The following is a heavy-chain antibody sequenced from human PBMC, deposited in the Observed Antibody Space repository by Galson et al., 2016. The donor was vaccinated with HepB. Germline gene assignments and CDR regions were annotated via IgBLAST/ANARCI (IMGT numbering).Heavy chain of an antibody. CDR1: GFTFSIYA. V-gene: IGHV3-64D*06. J-gene: IGHJ1*01. D-gene: IGHD6-19*01. CDR2: ISGNGVTT. Sequence: SLRLSCAASGFTFSIYAMHWVRQAPGQGLEYVSSISGNGVTTYYAESVKGRFTISRDNSNNTLDLQMTSLRLEDTAIYYCVKVGDSSGMSWGYFQHWSQGTLVTVSS. CDR3: VKVGDSSGMSWGYFQH.